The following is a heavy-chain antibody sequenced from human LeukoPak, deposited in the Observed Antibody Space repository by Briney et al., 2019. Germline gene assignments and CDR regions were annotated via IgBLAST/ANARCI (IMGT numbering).Heavy chain of an antibody. CDR1: GFTFSSYA. V-gene: IGHV3-23*01. J-gene: IGHJ6*02. CDR2: ISGSGGST. D-gene: IGHD6-19*01. Sequence: PGGSLRLSCAASGFTFSSYAMSWVRQAPGKGLEWVSAISGSGGSTYYADSVKGRFTISRDNSKNTLYLQMNSLRAEDTAVYYCAKFPRRGGSGWYGSSVYYGMDVWGQGTTVTVSS. CDR3: AKFPRRGGSGWYGSSVYYGMDV.